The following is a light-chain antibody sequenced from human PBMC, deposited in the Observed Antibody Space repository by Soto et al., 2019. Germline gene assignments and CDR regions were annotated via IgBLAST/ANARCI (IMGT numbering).Light chain of an antibody. V-gene: IGKV3-11*01. CDR1: QGVSSY. CDR2: DAS. J-gene: IGKJ4*01. CDR3: QQRSNWLT. Sequence: EIVLTQSPATLSLSPGERATLPCRASQGVSSYLAWYQQKPGQAPSLLIYDASNRATGIPARFSGSGSGTDFTLTISSLEPEDFAVYYCQQRSNWLTFGGGTKVEIK.